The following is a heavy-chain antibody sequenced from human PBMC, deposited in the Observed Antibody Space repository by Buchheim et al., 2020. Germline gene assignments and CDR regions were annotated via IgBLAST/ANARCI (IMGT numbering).Heavy chain of an antibody. CDR1: GFTFSDYY. CDR3: ARGHSSSWYVNYYYYGMDV. J-gene: IGHJ6*02. V-gene: IGHV3-11*01. CDR2: IISSGSTI. D-gene: IGHD6-13*01. Sequence: MQLVESGGGLVQPGGSLRVSCEVSGFTFSDYYMSWIRQAPGKGLEWVSYIISSGSTIYYADSVKGRFTISRDNAKHSRYLQMNSLRAEDTAVYYCARGHSSSWYVNYYYYGMDVWGQGTT.